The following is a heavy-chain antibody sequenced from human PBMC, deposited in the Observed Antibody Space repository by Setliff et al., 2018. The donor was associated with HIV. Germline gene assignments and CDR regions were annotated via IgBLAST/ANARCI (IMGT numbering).Heavy chain of an antibody. CDR2: IRYSGTT. CDR3: ARGAEYPNWYFDL. CDR1: GGSISSKSFF. J-gene: IGHJ2*01. V-gene: IGHV4-39*07. Sequence: SETLSLTCSVSGGSISSKSFFWGWIRQPPGKGLEWIGSIRYSGTTHYNPSLKSRVTISVDTSNNQFSLKLSSVTAADTAVYYCARGAEYPNWYFDLWGQGTLVTVSS.